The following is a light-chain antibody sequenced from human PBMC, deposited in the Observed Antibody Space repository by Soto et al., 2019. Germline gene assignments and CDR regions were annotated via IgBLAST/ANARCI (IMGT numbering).Light chain of an antibody. CDR1: SSNIGSDT. Sequence: QSVLTQPPSASGTPGQRVTISCSGSSSNIGSDTANWYQQLPGTAPKLLIYSNNQRPSGVPDRFSGSKSGASASLAISGLQSEDEADYYCAAWDRSLHAWVFGGGTKVTVL. CDR2: SNN. J-gene: IGLJ3*02. V-gene: IGLV1-44*01. CDR3: AAWDRSLHAWV.